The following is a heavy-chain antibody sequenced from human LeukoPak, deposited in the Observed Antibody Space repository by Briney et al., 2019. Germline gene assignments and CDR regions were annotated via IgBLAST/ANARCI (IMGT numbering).Heavy chain of an antibody. J-gene: IGHJ4*02. V-gene: IGHV3-23*01. CDR3: TRGSYSYGFLFDY. CDR2: VSESGDNT. D-gene: IGHD5-18*01. Sequence: GGSLRLSCAASGFTFSSHAMSWVRQAPGKGLEWVSVVSESGDNTYYPDSVKGRFTISRDNSQNTLYLEMNSLRAEDTALYYCTRGSYSYGFLFDYWAQGTLVTVSS. CDR1: GFTFSSHA.